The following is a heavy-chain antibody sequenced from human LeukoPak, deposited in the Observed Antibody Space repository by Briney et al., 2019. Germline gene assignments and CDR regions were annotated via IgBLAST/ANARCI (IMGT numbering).Heavy chain of an antibody. CDR2: INSDGSST. J-gene: IGHJ4*02. Sequence: GGSLRLSCVASGFTFSSYWMHWVRQAPGKGLVWVSRINSDGSSTKCADSVKGRFTISRDNAKNTLYLQMYSLRAEDTAVYYCAALDHGHDYWGQGTLVTVSS. CDR3: AALDHGHDY. V-gene: IGHV3-74*03. CDR1: GFTFSSYW.